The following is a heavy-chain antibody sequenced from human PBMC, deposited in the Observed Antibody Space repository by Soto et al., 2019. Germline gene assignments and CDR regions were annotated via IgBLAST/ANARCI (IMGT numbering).Heavy chain of an antibody. V-gene: IGHV1-58*01. J-gene: IGHJ6*02. CDR1: GFTFSSSA. Sequence: ASVKVSCKTSGFTFSSSAVHWVRQARAHRLQWIGWIDVGSGNANYAQMLQERVTISRDMSTSTAYMELSSLRSEDTAVYYCARSQYQLLPLGRTLLGHYGMDVWGQGTTVTVSS. CDR2: IDVGSGNA. D-gene: IGHD2-2*01. CDR3: ARSQYQLLPLGRTLLGHYGMDV.